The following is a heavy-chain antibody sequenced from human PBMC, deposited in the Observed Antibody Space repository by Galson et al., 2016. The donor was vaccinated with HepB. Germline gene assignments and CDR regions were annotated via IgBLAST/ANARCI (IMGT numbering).Heavy chain of an antibody. Sequence: SLRLSCAASGFTFSSYAMNWVRQAPGKGLEWVSGIRGSGADTSYADSVKGLFTISRDNSKNMMYLQMNSLRVDDTAVYYCAKDLFAVMDWGQGTLVTVSS. CDR1: GFTFSSYA. V-gene: IGHV3-23*01. D-gene: IGHD6-19*01. CDR3: AKDLFAVMD. CDR2: IRGSGADT. J-gene: IGHJ4*02.